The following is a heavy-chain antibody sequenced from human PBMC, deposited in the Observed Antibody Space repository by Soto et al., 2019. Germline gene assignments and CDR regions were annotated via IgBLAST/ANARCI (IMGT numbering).Heavy chain of an antibody. D-gene: IGHD2-15*01. J-gene: IGHJ5*02. CDR3: ARATVPLCSGGSCLTPVDP. V-gene: IGHV3-30-3*01. Sequence: GGSLRLSCAASGFTFSSYAMHWVRHAPGKGLEWVAVISYDGSNKYYADSVKGRFTISRDNSKNTRYLQMNSLRAEDTAVYYCARATVPLCSGGSCLTPVDPWGQGTLVTVSS. CDR1: GFTFSSYA. CDR2: ISYDGSNK.